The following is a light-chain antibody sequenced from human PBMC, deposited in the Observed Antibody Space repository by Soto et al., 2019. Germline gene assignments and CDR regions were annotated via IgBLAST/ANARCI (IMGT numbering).Light chain of an antibody. J-gene: IGLJ2*01. V-gene: IGLV1-44*01. CDR1: SSNIGSNT. Sequence: QSVLTQPPSASGTPGQRVTISCSGSSSNIGSNTVNWYQQLPGTAPKLLIYINNQRPSGVTDRFSGPKSGTSASLAISGLQSEDEADYYCAAWDDSLNGVVFGGGTKLTVL. CDR3: AAWDDSLNGVV. CDR2: INN.